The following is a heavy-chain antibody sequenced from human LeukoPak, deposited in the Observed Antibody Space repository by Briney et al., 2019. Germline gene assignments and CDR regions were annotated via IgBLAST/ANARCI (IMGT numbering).Heavy chain of an antibody. CDR2: ISWNSGSI. CDR1: GFTFDDYA. D-gene: IGHD3-22*01. Sequence: PGRSLRLSCAASGFTFDDYAMHWVRQAPGKGLEWVSGISWNSGSIGYADSVKGRFTISRDNAKNSLDLQMNSLRAEDTALYYCAKDKSGYYSYFDYWGQGTLVTVSS. J-gene: IGHJ4*02. CDR3: AKDKSGYYSYFDY. V-gene: IGHV3-9*01.